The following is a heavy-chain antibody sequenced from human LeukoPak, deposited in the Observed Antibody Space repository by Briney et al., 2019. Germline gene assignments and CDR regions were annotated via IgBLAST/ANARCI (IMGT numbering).Heavy chain of an antibody. D-gene: IGHD3-10*01. CDR2: INHSGST. CDR3: ARHVNVLLWFGDSGFDY. J-gene: IGHJ4*02. V-gene: IGHV4-34*01. Sequence: SETLSLTCAVYGGSFSAYSWTWIRQPPGKGLEWIGEINHSGSTNYNPSLKSRVTISVDTSKNQFSLKLTSVTAADTAVYYCARHVNVLLWFGDSGFDYWGQGALVTVSS. CDR1: GGSFSAYS.